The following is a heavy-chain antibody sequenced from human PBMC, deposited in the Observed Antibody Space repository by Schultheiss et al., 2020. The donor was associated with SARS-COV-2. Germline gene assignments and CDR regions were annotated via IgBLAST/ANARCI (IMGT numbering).Heavy chain of an antibody. V-gene: IGHV3-66*02. CDR1: GFTVSGNY. CDR2: ISGSGGST. J-gene: IGHJ4*02. CDR3: ARVSSSWYYFDY. D-gene: IGHD6-13*01. Sequence: GGSLRLSCAASGFTVSGNYMSWVRQAPGKGLEWVSAISGSGGSTYYADSVKGRFTISRDNSKNTLYLQMGSLRAEDMAVYYCARVSSSWYYFDYWGQGTLVTVSS.